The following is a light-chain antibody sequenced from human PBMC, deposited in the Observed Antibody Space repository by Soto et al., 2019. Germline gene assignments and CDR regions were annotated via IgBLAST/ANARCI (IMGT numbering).Light chain of an antibody. J-gene: IGKJ2*01. CDR2: LGS. CDR1: QSLLHGNGYNY. V-gene: IGKV2-28*01. Sequence: DIVMTQSPLSLPVTPGEPASISCRSSQSLLHGNGYNYLDWYLQKPGQSPQLLIYLGSNRASGVPDRFSGSGSGTDFTLKISRVEAEDVGLYYCMQALQTPLYTFGQGTKLEI. CDR3: MQALQTPLYT.